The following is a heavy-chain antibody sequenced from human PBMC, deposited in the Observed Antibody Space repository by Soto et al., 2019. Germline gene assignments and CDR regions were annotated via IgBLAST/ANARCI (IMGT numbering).Heavy chain of an antibody. CDR3: ARVPDY. V-gene: IGHV4-30-2*01. Sequence: QLQLQESGSGRVKPSQTLSLTCAVSAGSISSGGYSWSWTRQPPGKGLEWIGYIYHSGSTYYNPSHKSRVTISVARSKNQFSLKLSSVAAADTAVYCCARVPDYWGQGTLVTVSS. CDR1: AGSISSGGYS. J-gene: IGHJ4*02. CDR2: IYHSGST.